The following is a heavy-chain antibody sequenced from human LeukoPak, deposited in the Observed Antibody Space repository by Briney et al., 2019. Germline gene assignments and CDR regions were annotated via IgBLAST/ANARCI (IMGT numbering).Heavy chain of an antibody. V-gene: IGHV1-69*13. CDR1: GGTFSSYA. CDR2: IIPIFGTA. Sequence: SVKVSCKASGGTFSSYAISWVRQAPGQGLEWMGGIIPIFGTANYAQKFQGRVTITADESTSTAYMELSSLRSDDTAVYYCARPEYYYDSSGYFVYWGQGTLVTVSS. D-gene: IGHD3-22*01. J-gene: IGHJ4*02. CDR3: ARPEYYYDSSGYFVY.